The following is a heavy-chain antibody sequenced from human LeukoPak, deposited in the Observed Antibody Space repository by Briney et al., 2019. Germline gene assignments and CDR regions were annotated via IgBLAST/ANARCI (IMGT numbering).Heavy chain of an antibody. D-gene: IGHD4-17*01. CDR2: IYYSGST. CDR1: GGSISSHY. Sequence: SETLSLTCTVSGGSISSHYWGWIRQPPGKGLEWIGYIYYSGSTNYNPSLKSRVTISVDTSKNQFSLKLSSVTAADTAVYYCAREYLQIYGAAGWFDPWGQGTLVTVSS. J-gene: IGHJ5*02. CDR3: AREYLQIYGAAGWFDP. V-gene: IGHV4-59*11.